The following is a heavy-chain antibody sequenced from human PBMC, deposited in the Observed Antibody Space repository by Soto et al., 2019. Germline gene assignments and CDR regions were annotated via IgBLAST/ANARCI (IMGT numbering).Heavy chain of an antibody. CDR2: ISPYNGIT. D-gene: IGHD4-4*01. CDR3: ARIVLGNYVDFDY. J-gene: IGHJ4*02. CDR1: GGTFSIYT. V-gene: IGHV1-18*01. Sequence: ASVKVSCKASGGTFSIYTISWVRQAPGQGLEWMGRISPYNGITNYAQKFQGRVTMTTDKSTSTAYMELRSLRSDDTAVYYCARIVLGNYVDFDYWGQGTLVTVSS.